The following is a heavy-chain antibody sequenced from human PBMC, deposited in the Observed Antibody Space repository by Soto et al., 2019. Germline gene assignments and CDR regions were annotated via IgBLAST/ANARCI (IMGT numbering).Heavy chain of an antibody. J-gene: IGHJ4*02. CDR2: IYYSGST. V-gene: IGHV4-31*03. Sequence: QVQLQESGPGLVKPSQTLSLTCTVSGGSISSGGYYWSWIRQHPGKGLEWIGYIYYSGSTYYNPSLKGRVTISVDTSKNQFPLKLSSVTAPDTAVYYCARARGGGYFDYWGQGTLVTVSS. D-gene: IGHD3-16*01. CDR3: ARARGGGYFDY. CDR1: GGSISSGGYY.